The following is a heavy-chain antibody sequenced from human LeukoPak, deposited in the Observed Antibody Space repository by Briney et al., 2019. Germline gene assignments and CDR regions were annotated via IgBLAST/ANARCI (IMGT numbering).Heavy chain of an antibody. CDR2: ISGNGGST. CDR3: ASSGGDYGDGFDI. V-gene: IGHV3-23*01. Sequence: GGSLRLSCAASGYIYWSYAMSWVRQVPGKGLEWVSGISGNGGSTYHADSVKGRFTISRDNSKNTLYLQMNSLRAEDTAVYYCASSGGDYGDGFDIWGQGTVVTVSS. J-gene: IGHJ3*02. CDR1: GYIYWSYA. D-gene: IGHD4-17*01.